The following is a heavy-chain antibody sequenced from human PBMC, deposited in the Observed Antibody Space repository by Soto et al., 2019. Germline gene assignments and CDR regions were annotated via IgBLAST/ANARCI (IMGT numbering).Heavy chain of an antibody. D-gene: IGHD2-15*01. J-gene: IGHJ6*02. Sequence: QVQLVESGGGVVQPGRSLRLSCAASGFTFSSYAMHWVRQAPGKGLEWVAVISYDGSNKYYADSVKGRFTISRDNSKNTLYLQMNSLRAEDTAVYYCERVKAVVAATEDYYYGIDVWGQGTTVPVSS. V-gene: IGHV3-30-3*01. CDR3: ERVKAVVAATEDYYYGIDV. CDR1: GFTFSSYA. CDR2: ISYDGSNK.